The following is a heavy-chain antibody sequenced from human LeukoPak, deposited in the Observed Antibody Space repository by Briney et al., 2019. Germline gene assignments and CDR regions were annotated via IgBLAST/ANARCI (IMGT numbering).Heavy chain of an antibody. CDR3: AKGGYDSSGYSVWRFEINYPYFDY. V-gene: IGHV3-23*01. Sequence: GGSLRLSCAASGFTFSSYAMSWVRQAPGKGLEWVSAISGSGGSTYYADSVKGRFTISRDNSKNTLYLQMNSLRAEDTAVYYCAKGGYDSSGYSVWRFEINYPYFDYWGQGTLVTVSS. CDR2: ISGSGGST. J-gene: IGHJ4*02. D-gene: IGHD3-22*01. CDR1: GFTFSSYA.